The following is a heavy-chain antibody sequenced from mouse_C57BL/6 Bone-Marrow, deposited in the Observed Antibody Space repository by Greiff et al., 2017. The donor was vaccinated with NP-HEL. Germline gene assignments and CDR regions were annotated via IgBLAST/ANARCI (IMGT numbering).Heavy chain of an antibody. Sequence: VKLMESDAELVKPGASVKISCKVSGYTFTDHTIHWMKQRPEQGLEWIGYIYPRDGSTKYNEKFKGKATLTADKSSSTAYMQLNSLTSEDSAVYFCAERNYYGSGGWFAYWGQGTLVTVSA. V-gene: IGHV1-78*01. CDR1: GYTFTDHT. CDR2: IYPRDGST. D-gene: IGHD1-1*01. J-gene: IGHJ3*01. CDR3: AERNYYGSGGWFAY.